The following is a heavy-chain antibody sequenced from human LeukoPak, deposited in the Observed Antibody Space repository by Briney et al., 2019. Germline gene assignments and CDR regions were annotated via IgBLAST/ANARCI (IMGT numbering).Heavy chain of an antibody. Sequence: GGSLRLSCAASGFTFSSYSMNWVRQAPGKGLEWVSYISSSSSTIYYADSAKGRFTISRDNAKNSLYLQMNSLRAEDTAVYYCARLSAGTMIVVGGDAFDIWGQGTMVTVSS. V-gene: IGHV3-48*01. CDR3: ARLSAGTMIVVGGDAFDI. CDR2: ISSSSSTI. D-gene: IGHD3-22*01. CDR1: GFTFSSYS. J-gene: IGHJ3*02.